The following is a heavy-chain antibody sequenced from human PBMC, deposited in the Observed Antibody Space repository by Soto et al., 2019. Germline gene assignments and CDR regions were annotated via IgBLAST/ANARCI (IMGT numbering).Heavy chain of an antibody. Sequence: GESLKISCQGSGYTFTNYWIVWVRQLPGKGLEWMGIIYPRDSHTTYSPSFQGQVTISDDKSLNSAFLQWSSLKASDTATYYCARFAATSGINAFDVWGPGTMVTVSS. CDR3: ARFAATSGINAFDV. J-gene: IGHJ3*01. D-gene: IGHD1-1*01. V-gene: IGHV5-51*01. CDR1: GYTFTNYW. CDR2: IYPRDSHT.